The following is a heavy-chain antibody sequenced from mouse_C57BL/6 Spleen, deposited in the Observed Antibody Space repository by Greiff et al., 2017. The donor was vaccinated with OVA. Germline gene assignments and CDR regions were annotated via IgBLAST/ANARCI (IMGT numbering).Heavy chain of an antibody. Sequence: EVKLMESEGGLVQPGSSMKLSCTASGFTFSDYYMAWVRQVPEKGLEWVANINYDGSSTYYLDSLKSRFIISRDNAKNILYLQMSSLKSEDTATYYCARVYYGYDKGFDYWGQGTTLTVSS. D-gene: IGHD2-2*01. CDR3: ARVYYGYDKGFDY. V-gene: IGHV5-16*01. J-gene: IGHJ2*01. CDR2: INYDGSST. CDR1: GFTFSDYY.